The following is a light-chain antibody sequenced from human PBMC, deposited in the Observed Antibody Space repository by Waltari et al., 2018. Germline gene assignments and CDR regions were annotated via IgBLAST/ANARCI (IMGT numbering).Light chain of an antibody. J-gene: IGLJ3*02. Sequence: QSALTQPASVSGSPGQSFTISCTGTSSDVGSYNSASWYQQHPGKAPKLMTHNVSNRPPGVSNRFSGSTSGNTASLTISGLQAEDEAVYYCSSYTSTNTFGLFGGGTKLTVL. CDR1: SSDVGSYNS. V-gene: IGLV2-14*03. CDR2: NVS. CDR3: SSYTSTNTFGL.